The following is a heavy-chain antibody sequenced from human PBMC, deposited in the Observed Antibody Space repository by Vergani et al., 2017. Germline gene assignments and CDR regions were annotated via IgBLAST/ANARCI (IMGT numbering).Heavy chain of an antibody. V-gene: IGHV3-21*01. Sequence: VQLVESGGGVVQPGRSLRLSCAASGFTFSSYSMNWVRQAPGKGLEWVSSISSSSSYIYYADSVKGRFTISRDNAKNSLYRQMNSLRAEDTAVYYCARAGWLRSPLDYWSQGTLVTVSS. CDR1: GFTFSSYS. CDR2: ISSSSSYI. D-gene: IGHD5-12*01. J-gene: IGHJ4*02. CDR3: ARAGWLRSPLDY.